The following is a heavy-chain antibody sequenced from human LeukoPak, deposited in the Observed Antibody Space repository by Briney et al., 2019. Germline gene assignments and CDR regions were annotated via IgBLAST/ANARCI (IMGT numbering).Heavy chain of an antibody. Sequence: GGSLRLSCAASGFTFSSYSMNWVRQAPGKGLEWVSAISGSGGSTYYADSVKGRFTISRDNSKNTLYLQMNSLRAEDTAVYYCAKGGDGYNIDYWGQGTLVTVSS. D-gene: IGHD5-24*01. CDR3: AKGGDGYNIDY. J-gene: IGHJ4*02. CDR1: GFTFSSYS. CDR2: ISGSGGST. V-gene: IGHV3-23*01.